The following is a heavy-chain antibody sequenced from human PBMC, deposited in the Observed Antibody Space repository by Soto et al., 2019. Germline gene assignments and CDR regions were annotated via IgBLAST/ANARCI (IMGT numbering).Heavy chain of an antibody. V-gene: IGHV4-39*01. CDR2: IYYSGST. J-gene: IGHJ4*02. Sequence: QLQLQESGPGLVKPSETLSLTCTVSGGSISSSSYYWGWIRQPPGKGLEWIGSIYYSGSTYYNPSLKSRVTISVDTSKNQFSLKLSSVTAADTAVYYCARLSGPKAAAGMGWGFDYWGQGTLVTVSS. CDR1: GGSISSSSYY. CDR3: ARLSGPKAAAGMGWGFDY. D-gene: IGHD6-13*01.